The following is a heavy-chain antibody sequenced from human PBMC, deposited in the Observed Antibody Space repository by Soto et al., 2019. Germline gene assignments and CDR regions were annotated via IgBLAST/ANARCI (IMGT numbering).Heavy chain of an antibody. D-gene: IGHD7-27*01. CDR1: RASLSTYY. CDR3: AVAPNCADLDF. V-gene: IGHV4-59*01. CDR2: IYYTGST. Sequence: SETLSLTSTVARASLSTYYWSWIRQPPEKGLEWIGYIYYTGSTNYNPSLKTRVAISMDTSKNQFSLNLSSVTAADTAVNYCAVAPNCADLDFLGLGTVVTVSS. J-gene: IGHJ5*01.